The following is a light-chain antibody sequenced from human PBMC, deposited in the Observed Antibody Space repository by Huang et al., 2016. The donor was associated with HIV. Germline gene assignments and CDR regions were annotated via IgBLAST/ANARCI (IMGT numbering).Light chain of an antibody. CDR1: QSVGNNY. V-gene: IGKV3-20*01. J-gene: IGKJ1*01. CDR3: QQYGSSPRT. Sequence: ENVLTQSPGTLSLSPGERATLSCRASQSVGNNYLAGYQQKPGQAPRLLIYGASTRATGIPARSSGSGSGTVFTLTISRLEPADLAVYYCQQYGSSPRTFGQGTKVEIK. CDR2: GAS.